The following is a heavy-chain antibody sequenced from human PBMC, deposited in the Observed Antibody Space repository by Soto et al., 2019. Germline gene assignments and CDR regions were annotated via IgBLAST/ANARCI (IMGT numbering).Heavy chain of an antibody. D-gene: IGHD3-10*01. CDR2: ISSSSSYI. J-gene: IGHJ6*03. V-gene: IGHV3-21*01. Sequence: GGSLRLSCAASGFTFSSYSMNWVRQAPGKGLEWVSSISSSSSYIYYADSVKGRFTISRDNAKNSLYLQMNSLRAEDTAVYYCARDQSGTGPYYYYYMDVWGKGTTVTVSS. CDR1: GFTFSSYS. CDR3: ARDQSGTGPYYYYYMDV.